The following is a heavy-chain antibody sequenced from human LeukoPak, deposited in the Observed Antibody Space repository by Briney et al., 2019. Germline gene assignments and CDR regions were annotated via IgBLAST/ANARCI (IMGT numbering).Heavy chain of an antibody. Sequence: PGGSLRLSCVASGFPFSSYWMTWVRQAPGKGLEWVANIKQDGSKKSYVDSVKGRFTISRDNSKNTLYLQMNSLRAEDTAVYYCAKGVGGSSGYYGPDWGQGTLVTVSS. J-gene: IGHJ4*02. V-gene: IGHV3-7*03. CDR2: IKQDGSKK. CDR1: GFPFSSYW. CDR3: AKGVGGSSGYYGPD. D-gene: IGHD3-22*01.